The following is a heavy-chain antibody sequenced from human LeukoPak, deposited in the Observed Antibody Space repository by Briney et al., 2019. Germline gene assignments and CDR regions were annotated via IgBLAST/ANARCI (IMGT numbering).Heavy chain of an antibody. V-gene: IGHV3-48*01. CDR1: GFTFSSYS. Sequence: SGGSLRLSCAASGFTFSSYSMNWVRQAPGKGLEWVSYISSSSSTIYYADSVKGRFTISRDNAKNSLYLQMNSLRAEDTAVYYCANLRGGSDYWGQGTLVTVSS. D-gene: IGHD5/OR15-5a*01. CDR2: ISSSSSTI. CDR3: ANLRGGSDY. J-gene: IGHJ4*02.